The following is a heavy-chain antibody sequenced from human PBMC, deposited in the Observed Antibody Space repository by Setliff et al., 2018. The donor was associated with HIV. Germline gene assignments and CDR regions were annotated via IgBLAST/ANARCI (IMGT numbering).Heavy chain of an antibody. CDR2: IYSSGST. CDR3: ARGRGSSSSWPIDY. J-gene: IGHJ4*02. D-gene: IGHD6-13*01. Sequence: SETLSLTCAVYGGSFNGYYWSWIRQPPGRGLEWIGYIYSSGSTNFNPPLQSRVTISVDTSKNQFSLKLSSVTAADTAVYFCARGRGSSSSWPIDYWGQGTLVTVSS. V-gene: IGHV4-34*11. CDR1: GGSFNGYY.